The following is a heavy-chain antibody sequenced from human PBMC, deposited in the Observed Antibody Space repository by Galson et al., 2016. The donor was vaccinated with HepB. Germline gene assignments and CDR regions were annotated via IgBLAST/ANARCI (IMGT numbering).Heavy chain of an antibody. V-gene: IGHV3-30-3*01. CDR3: VRGRKGAAAAGLLTYYFYYYGMDV. CDR1: GFTLSSYV. D-gene: IGHD6-13*01. Sequence: SLRLSCAASGFTLSSYVMYWVRQAPGKGLEWVAVISHDGSNKYYADSVKGRFTISRDNAKNTLYLQMNSLRAEDTAVYYCVRGRKGAAAAGLLTYYFYYYGMDVWAKGQWSPSL. CDR2: ISHDGSNK. J-gene: IGHJ6*02.